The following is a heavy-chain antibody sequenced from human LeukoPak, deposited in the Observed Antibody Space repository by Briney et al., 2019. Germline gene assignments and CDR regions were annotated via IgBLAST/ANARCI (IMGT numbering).Heavy chain of an antibody. V-gene: IGHV3-66*01. CDR3: ARDDDSSPDY. J-gene: IGHJ4*02. CDR1: EFIVSINY. D-gene: IGHD6-6*01. CDR2: IYSRGDT. Sequence: GGSLRLSCAASEFIVSINYMTWVRQAPGKGLEWVSLIYSRGDTKYADSVKGRFTISRDNAKNSLYLQMNSLRAEDTAVYYCARDDDSSPDYWGQGTLVTVSS.